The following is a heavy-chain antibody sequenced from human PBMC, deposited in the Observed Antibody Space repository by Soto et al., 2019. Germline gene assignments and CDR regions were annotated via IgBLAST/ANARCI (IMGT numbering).Heavy chain of an antibody. J-gene: IGHJ4*02. CDR1: GGTFSSYA. V-gene: IGHV1-69*13. CDR2: IIPIFGTA. D-gene: IGHD3-3*01. Sequence: GASVKVSCKASGGTFSSYAISWVRQAPVQGLEWMGGIIPIFGTANYAQKFQGRVTITADESTSTAYMELSSLRAEDTAVYYCARDLKYYDFWSGYASFDYWGQGTLVTVSS. CDR3: ARDLKYYDFWSGYASFDY.